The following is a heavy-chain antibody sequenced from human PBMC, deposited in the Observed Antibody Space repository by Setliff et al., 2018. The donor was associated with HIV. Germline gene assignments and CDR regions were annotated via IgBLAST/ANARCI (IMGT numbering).Heavy chain of an antibody. Sequence: PGGSLRLSCAASGFTFHDYGMSWVRQAPGKGLEWVSGINWNGGSIGYADSVKGRFAISRDNGKNSLYLQMNSRRVEDTALYYCARGFCSGGSCYYFPPLDCWGQGTLVTVSS. J-gene: IGHJ4*02. V-gene: IGHV3-20*04. CDR3: ARGFCSGGSCYYFPPLDC. CDR1: GFTFHDYG. CDR2: INWNGGSI. D-gene: IGHD2-15*01.